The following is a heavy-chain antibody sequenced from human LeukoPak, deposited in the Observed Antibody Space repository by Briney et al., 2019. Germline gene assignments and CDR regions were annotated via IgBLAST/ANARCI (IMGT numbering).Heavy chain of an antibody. J-gene: IGHJ4*02. V-gene: IGHV4-39*07. CDR1: GGPISSSSYY. Sequence: PSETLSLTCTVSGGPISSSSYYWGWIRQPPGKGLEWIGSIYYSGSTYYNPSLKSRVTISVDTSKNQFSLKLSSVTAADTAVYYCARLLWYYYVSGSSRDSYYFDYWGQGTLVTVSS. CDR3: ARLLWYYYVSGSSRDSYYFDY. D-gene: IGHD3-10*01. CDR2: IYYSGST.